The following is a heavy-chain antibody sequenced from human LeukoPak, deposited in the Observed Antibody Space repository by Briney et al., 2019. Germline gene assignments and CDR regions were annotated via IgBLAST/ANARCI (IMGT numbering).Heavy chain of an antibody. Sequence: SETLSLTCTVSGGSISSYYWSWIRQPPGKGLEWIGYIYYSGSTNYNPSLKSRVTISVDTSKNQFSLKLSSVTAADTAVYYCAREAAVAFDYWGQGTLVTVSS. CDR2: IYYSGST. J-gene: IGHJ4*02. CDR1: GGSISSYY. CDR3: AREAAVAFDY. D-gene: IGHD2-15*01. V-gene: IGHV4-59*01.